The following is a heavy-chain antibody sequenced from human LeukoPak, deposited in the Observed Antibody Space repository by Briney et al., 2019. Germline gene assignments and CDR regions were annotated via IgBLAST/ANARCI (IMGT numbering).Heavy chain of an antibody. CDR1: GFTFSSYG. D-gene: IGHD4-11*01. J-gene: IGHJ4*02. CDR3: AKRDYSNYDLDY. Sequence: GGSLRLSCAASGFTFSSYGMSWVRQAPGKGLECVSSISGSGGSTNHADSVKGRFTISRDNSKNTLYLQMNSLRAEDTAVYYCAKRDYSNYDLDYWGQGTLVTVSS. V-gene: IGHV3-23*01. CDR2: ISGSGGST.